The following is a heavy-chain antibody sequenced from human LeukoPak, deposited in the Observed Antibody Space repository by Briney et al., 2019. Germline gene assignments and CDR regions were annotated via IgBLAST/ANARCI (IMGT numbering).Heavy chain of an antibody. V-gene: IGHV4-34*01. CDR3: ARTVGGSNERSFDS. CDR2: INHSGTT. D-gene: IGHD1-26*01. Sequence: SETLSLTCAVFGGPFTGYYWTWIRHPPGKGLEWIGEINHSGTTNYNPSLKSRVTISVDTSNNQFSLKLSSVTAADTAVYYCARTVGGSNERSFDSWGQGTLVTVSS. CDR1: GGPFTGYY. J-gene: IGHJ4*02.